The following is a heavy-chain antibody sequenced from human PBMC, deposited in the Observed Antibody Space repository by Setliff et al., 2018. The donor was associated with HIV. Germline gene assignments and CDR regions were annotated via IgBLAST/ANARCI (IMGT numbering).Heavy chain of an antibody. V-gene: IGHV4-4*07. Sequence: PSETLSLTCTVSDSGTYYWSWIRQPAGKGLEWIGRVSSRGDTNYNPSLKSRVTMSVDTSKNQFSLKLTSVTASDTAVYYCARYSGTASDYWGQGTLVTVSS. CDR1: DSGTYY. CDR3: ARYSGTASDY. CDR2: VSSRGDT. D-gene: IGHD3-10*01. J-gene: IGHJ4*02.